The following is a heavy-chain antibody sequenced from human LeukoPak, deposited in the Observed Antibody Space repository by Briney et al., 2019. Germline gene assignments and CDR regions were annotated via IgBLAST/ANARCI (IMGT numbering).Heavy chain of an antibody. CDR2: INHSGST. D-gene: IGHD3-10*01. J-gene: IGHJ4*02. V-gene: IGHV4-34*01. Sequence: SETLSLTCAVYGGSFSGYYWSWIRQPPGKGLEWIGEINHSGSTNYNPSLKSRVTISVDTSKNQFPLKLSSVTAADTAVYYCARRGRGAGDYWGQGTLVTVSS. CDR1: GGSFSGYY. CDR3: ARRGRGAGDY.